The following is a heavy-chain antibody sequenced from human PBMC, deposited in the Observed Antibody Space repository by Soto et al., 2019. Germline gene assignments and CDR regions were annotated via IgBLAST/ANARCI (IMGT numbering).Heavy chain of an antibody. D-gene: IGHD4-17*01. J-gene: IGHJ4*02. Sequence: GGSLRLSCAASGFTFSSYAMHWVRQAPGKGLEWVAVISYDGSNKYYADSVKGRFTISRDNSKNTLYLQMNSLRAEDTAVYYCAREGSTVTTWVPLSGFDYWGQGTLVTVSS. CDR3: AREGSTVTTWVPLSGFDY. CDR1: GFTFSSYA. CDR2: ISYDGSNK. V-gene: IGHV3-30-3*01.